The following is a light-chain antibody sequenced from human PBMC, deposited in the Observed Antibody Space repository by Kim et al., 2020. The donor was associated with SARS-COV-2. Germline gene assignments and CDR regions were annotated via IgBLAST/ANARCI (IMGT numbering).Light chain of an antibody. CDR3: SSYTTSGTLV. CDR1: SSDIGDSNH. V-gene: IGLV2-14*03. J-gene: IGLJ2*01. Sequence: QSITISCIGSSSDIGDSNHVCWYHPHPGKAPKLIIYDITNRPSGLSSRFSGSKSGNTASLTISGLQGEDEAVYYCSSYTTSGTLVFGGGTQLTVL. CDR2: DIT.